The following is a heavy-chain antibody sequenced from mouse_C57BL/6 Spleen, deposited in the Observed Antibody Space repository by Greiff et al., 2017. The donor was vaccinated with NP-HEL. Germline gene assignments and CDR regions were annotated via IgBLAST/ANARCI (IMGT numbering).Heavy chain of an antibody. V-gene: IGHV1-69*01. J-gene: IGHJ1*03. CDR2: IDPSDSYT. CDR1: GYTFTSYW. Sequence: VQLQQPGAELVMPGASVKLSCKASGYTFTSYWMHWVKQRPGQGLEWIGEIDPSDSYTNYNQKFKGKSTLTVDKSSSTAYMQLSSLTSEDSAVYYCARRRDYGKYFDVWGTGTTVTVSS. D-gene: IGHD2-1*01. CDR3: ARRRDYGKYFDV.